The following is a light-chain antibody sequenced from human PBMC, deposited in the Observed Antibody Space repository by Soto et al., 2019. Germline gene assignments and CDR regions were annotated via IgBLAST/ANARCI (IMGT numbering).Light chain of an antibody. CDR2: GAS. V-gene: IGKV3-20*01. J-gene: IGKJ1*01. Sequence: EIVLTQSPGTLSLSPGERATLSCRASQSVSSSYLAWYQQQPGQAPRLLIYGASSRATGIPDRFSGSGSGTDFTLTISRLEPEDFAVYYCQHYGGSPETFGQGT. CDR1: QSVSSSY. CDR3: QHYGGSPET.